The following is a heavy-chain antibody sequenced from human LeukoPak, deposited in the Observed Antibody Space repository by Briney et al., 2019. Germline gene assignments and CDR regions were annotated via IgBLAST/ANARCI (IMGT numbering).Heavy chain of an antibody. J-gene: IGHJ4*02. CDR3: ARVSRDGYNYAY. CDR2: IYPRDGST. D-gene: IGHD5-24*01. CDR1: GYTFTSNY. V-gene: IGHV1-46*01. Sequence: ASVKVSCKASGYTFTSNYIHWVRQAPGQGLEWMGMIYPRDGSTSYAQKFQGRVTVTRDTSTSTVYMELSSLRSEDTAVYYCARVSRDGYNYAYWGQGTLVTVSS.